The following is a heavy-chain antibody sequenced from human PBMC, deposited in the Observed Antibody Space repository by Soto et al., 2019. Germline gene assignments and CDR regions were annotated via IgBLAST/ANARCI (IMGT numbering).Heavy chain of an antibody. CDR2: FDPEDGET. J-gene: IGHJ6*02. CDR3: ATAKPSGSLPVGVYYYYSGMDV. Sequence: ASVKVSCKVSGYTLTELSMHWVRQAPGKGLEWMGGFDPEDGETIYAQKFQGRVTMTEDTSTDTAYMELSSLRSEDTAVYYCATAKPSGSLPVGVYYYYSGMDVWGQGTTVTVSS. CDR1: GYTLTELS. V-gene: IGHV1-24*01. D-gene: IGHD1-26*01.